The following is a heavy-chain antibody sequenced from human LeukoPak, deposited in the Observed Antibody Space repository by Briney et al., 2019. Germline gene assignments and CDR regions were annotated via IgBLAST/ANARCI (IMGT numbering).Heavy chain of an antibody. CDR3: ARGGWQQLSDY. Sequence: GGSLRLSCAASGFTFSSYSMNWVRQAPGKGLEWVSPISSSSSYIYYADSVKGRFTISRDNAKNSLYLQMNSLRAEGTAVYYCARGGWQQLSDYWGQGTLVTVSS. CDR2: ISSSSSYI. J-gene: IGHJ4*02. V-gene: IGHV3-21*01. D-gene: IGHD6-13*01. CDR1: GFTFSSYS.